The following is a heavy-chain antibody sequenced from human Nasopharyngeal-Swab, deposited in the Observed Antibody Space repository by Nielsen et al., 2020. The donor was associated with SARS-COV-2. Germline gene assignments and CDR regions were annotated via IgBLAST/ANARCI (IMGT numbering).Heavy chain of an antibody. J-gene: IGHJ4*02. D-gene: IGHD1-26*01. CDR2: VSYDRADK. Sequence: GGSLRLSCAASGFTFSAHGMHWVRQAPGKGLEWVAFVSYDRADKYYADSVKGRFTISRDNSRNTVYLQINSLRAEDTAVYFCVRGNGSPTYFEYWGQGTLVTASS. CDR1: GFTFSAHG. CDR3: VRGNGSPTYFEY. V-gene: IGHV3-30*03.